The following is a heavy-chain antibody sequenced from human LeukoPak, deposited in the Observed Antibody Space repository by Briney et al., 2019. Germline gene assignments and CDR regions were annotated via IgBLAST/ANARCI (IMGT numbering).Heavy chain of an antibody. D-gene: IGHD6-6*01. V-gene: IGHV4-61*08. J-gene: IGHJ4*02. CDR2: IYYSGGT. CDR3: ARLWDSSSSLDY. Sequence: PSQTLSLTCTVSGGSISSGGYYWTWLRPPPGKGLGLEWIGYIYYSGGTNYNPSLKSRVTISIDTSKNQVSLKLSSVTAADTAVYYCARLWDSSSSLDYWGQGTLVTVSS. CDR1: GGSISSGGYY.